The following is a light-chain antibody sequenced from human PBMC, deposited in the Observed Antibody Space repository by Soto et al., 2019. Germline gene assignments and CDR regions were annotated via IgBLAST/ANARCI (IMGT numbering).Light chain of an antibody. V-gene: IGKV3-15*01. Sequence: IVMTQSPATVSASQGERVTLSCRASQSVSGNVAWYHQKPGQPPMLLVYGASTTATDIPARFFGSGSETDFTLTITRLQSEDFGTYYCQQFNSWPRTFGQGTKVDIK. CDR2: GAS. J-gene: IGKJ1*01. CDR1: QSVSGN. CDR3: QQFNSWPRT.